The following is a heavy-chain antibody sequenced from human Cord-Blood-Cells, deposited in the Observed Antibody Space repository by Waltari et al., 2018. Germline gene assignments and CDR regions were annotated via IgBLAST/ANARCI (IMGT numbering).Heavy chain of an antibody. CDR1: GGSFSGYY. CDR2: INHSGST. V-gene: IGHV4-34*01. J-gene: IGHJ4*02. Sequence: QVQLQQWGAGLLTPSETLSLTCAVYGGSFSGYYWSWIRQPPGKGLEWIGEINHSGSTNYNPSLKSRVTISVDTSKNQFSLKLSSVTAADTAVYYCARPGYSNYYFDYWGQGTLVTVSS. D-gene: IGHD4-4*01. CDR3: ARPGYSNYYFDY.